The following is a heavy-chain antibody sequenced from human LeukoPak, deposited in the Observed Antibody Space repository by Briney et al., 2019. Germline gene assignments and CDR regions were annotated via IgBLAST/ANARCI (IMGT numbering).Heavy chain of an antibody. CDR2: INPNSGGT. J-gene: IGHJ4*02. CDR1: GYTFTGCY. CDR3: ARVPRDSFGPDFDY. V-gene: IGHV1-2*02. D-gene: IGHD2-21*02. Sequence: ASVKVSCKASGYTFTGCYMHWVRQAPGQGLEWMGWINPNSGGTNYAQKFQGRVTMARDTSISTAYMELSRLRSDDTAVYYCARVPRDSFGPDFDYWGQGTLVTVSS.